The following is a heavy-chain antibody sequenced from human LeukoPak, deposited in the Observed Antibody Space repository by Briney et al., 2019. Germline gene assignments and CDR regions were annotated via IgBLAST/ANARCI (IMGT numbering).Heavy chain of an antibody. CDR1: GGSISGTSYY. CDR3: ARVQSRLSWFDP. J-gene: IGHJ5*02. Sequence: SETLSLTCTVSGGSISGTSYYWGWIRQPPGKGLEWIGSIYYSGSTYYNPSLKSRVTISVDTSKNQFSLKPSSVTAADTAVYYCARVQSRLSWFDPWGQGTLVTVSS. CDR2: IYYSGST. V-gene: IGHV4-39*07.